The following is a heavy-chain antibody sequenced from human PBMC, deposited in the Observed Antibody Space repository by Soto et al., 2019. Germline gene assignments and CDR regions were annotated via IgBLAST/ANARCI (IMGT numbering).Heavy chain of an antibody. CDR1: GGSISSSSYY. V-gene: IGHV4-39*01. D-gene: IGHD3-22*01. CDR3: ARRGNIDYYDSSGYYQTYYGMDV. Sequence: SQTLSLTCTVSGGSISSSSYYWGWIRQPPGKGLEWIGSIYYSGSTYYNPSLKSRVTISVDTSKNQFSLKLGSVTAADTAVYYCARRGNIDYYDSSGYYQTYYGMDVWGQGTTVTVSS. CDR2: IYYSGST. J-gene: IGHJ6*02.